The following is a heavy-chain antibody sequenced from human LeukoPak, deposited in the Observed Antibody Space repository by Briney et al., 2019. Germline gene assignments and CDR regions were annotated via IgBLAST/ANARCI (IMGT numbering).Heavy chain of an antibody. CDR1: GFSFTTNW. CDR2: LNEDGTVK. D-gene: IGHD1-14*01. J-gene: IGHJ4*02. Sequence: GGSLRLSCAASGFSFTTNWMHWVRQTPGKRLEWVAGLNEDGTVKYYADSVKGRFTISRDNAKNTLYLQMNRLRAEDTGVYFCATNPCLTLPYWCRGTLATVTS. CDR3: ATNPCLTLPY. V-gene: IGHV3-7*01.